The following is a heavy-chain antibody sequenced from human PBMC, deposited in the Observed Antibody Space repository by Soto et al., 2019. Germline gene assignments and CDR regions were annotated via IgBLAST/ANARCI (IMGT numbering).Heavy chain of an antibody. V-gene: IGHV5-51*01. J-gene: IGHJ6*03. CDR3: ARRLGEVVAATPPYYYYYMDV. Sequence: PGESLKISCKGSGYSFTSYWIGWVRQMPGKGLEWMGIIYPGDSDTRYSPSFQGQVTISADKSISTAYLQWSSLKASDTAMYYCARRLGEVVAATPPYYYYYMDVWGKGTTVTVSS. CDR1: GYSFTSYW. D-gene: IGHD2-15*01. CDR2: IYPGDSDT.